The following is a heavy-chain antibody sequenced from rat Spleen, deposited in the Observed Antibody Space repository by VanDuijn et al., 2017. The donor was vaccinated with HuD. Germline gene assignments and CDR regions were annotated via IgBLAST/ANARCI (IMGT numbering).Heavy chain of an antibody. D-gene: IGHD1-11*01. CDR2: ISYDGGST. V-gene: IGHV5-20*01. CDR1: GFTFSNYG. Sequence: EVQLVESGGGLVQPGRSMKLSCAASGFTFSNYGMAWVRQAPKKGLEWVAYISYDGGSTYYRDPVKGRFTISRDNAKSTLYLQMDSLRSEDTATYYCTRYLYWGQGVMVTVSS. CDR3: TRYLY. J-gene: IGHJ2*01.